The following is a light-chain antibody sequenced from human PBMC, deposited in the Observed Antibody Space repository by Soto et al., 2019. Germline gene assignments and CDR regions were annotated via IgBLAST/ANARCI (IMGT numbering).Light chain of an antibody. CDR1: QTVSTND. V-gene: IGKV3-20*01. J-gene: IGKJ1*01. CDR3: QQYGSSPRT. Sequence: EIVLTQSPGTLSLSPGERATLSCRASQTVSTNDLAWYQQKPGQAPRLLIYGASKRATGIPDRFSGSGSGTDFTLTISRLEPEDLAVYCCQQYGSSPRTFGQGTKVDTK. CDR2: GAS.